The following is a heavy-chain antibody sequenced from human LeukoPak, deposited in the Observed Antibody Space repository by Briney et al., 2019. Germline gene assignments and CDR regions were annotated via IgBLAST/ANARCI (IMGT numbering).Heavy chain of an antibody. V-gene: IGHV4-38-2*01. CDR1: GYSIRSGYY. D-gene: IGHD6-13*01. J-gene: IGHJ6*04. Sequence: SETLSLTCAVSGYSIRSGYYWGWIRQPPGKGLEWIGSIYHSGSTYYNPSLKSRVTISVDTSKNQFSLKLSSVTAADTAVYYCARGVSSSWYYYYYGMDVWGKGTTVTVSS. CDR3: ARGVSSSWYYYYYGMDV. CDR2: IYHSGST.